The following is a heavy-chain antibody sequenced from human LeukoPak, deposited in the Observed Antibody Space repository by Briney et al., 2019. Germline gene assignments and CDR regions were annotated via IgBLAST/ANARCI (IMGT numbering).Heavy chain of an antibody. CDR3: AYSSGRWSFDY. J-gene: IGHJ4*02. CDR1: GFTVSSNY. CDR2: IYSGGST. V-gene: IGHV3-66*01. D-gene: IGHD6-19*01. Sequence: GGSLRLSCAASGFTVSSNYMSWVRQAPGKGLEWVSVIYSGGSTYYADSVKGRFTISRDNSKNTLYLQMNSLRAEDTAVYYCAYSSGRWSFDYWGQGTLVTVSS.